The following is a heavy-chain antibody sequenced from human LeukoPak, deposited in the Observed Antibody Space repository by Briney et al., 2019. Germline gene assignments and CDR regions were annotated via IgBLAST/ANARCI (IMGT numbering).Heavy chain of an antibody. CDR1: GYTFTSYY. V-gene: IGHV1-46*01. J-gene: IGHJ5*02. D-gene: IGHD3-10*01. Sequence: ASVKVSCKASGYTFTSYYMHWVRQAPGQGLEWMGIINPSGGSTSYAQKFQGRVTMTRDTSTSTVYMELSSLRSEDTAVYYCARDYATMVRGVMGNWFDPWGQGTLVTVSS. CDR2: INPSGGST. CDR3: ARDYATMVRGVMGNWFDP.